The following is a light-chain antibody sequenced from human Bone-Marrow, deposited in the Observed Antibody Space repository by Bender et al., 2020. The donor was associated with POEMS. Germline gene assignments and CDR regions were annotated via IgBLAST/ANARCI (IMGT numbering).Light chain of an antibody. CDR3: AAWDDSLSGVV. CDR1: RTNIGSHY. J-gene: IGLJ2*01. V-gene: IGLV1-47*02. Sequence: QSVLPQPPSEAGTPGPTVPLPCTGSRTNIGSHYVYWYQKFPGTAPKLLIYSSHRRPSEVPDRCSGSRSGTSASLAISGLRAEEEAEYYCAAWDDSLSGVVFGGGSKLT. CDR2: SSH.